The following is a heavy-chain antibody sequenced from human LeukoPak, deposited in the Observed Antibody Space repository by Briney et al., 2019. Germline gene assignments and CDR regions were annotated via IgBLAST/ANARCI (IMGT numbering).Heavy chain of an antibody. CDR2: TYYSGST. CDR1: GGSISSSSYY. J-gene: IGHJ4*02. D-gene: IGHD3-22*01. Sequence: SETLSLTCTVSGGSISSSSYYWGWIRQPPGKGLEWIVSTYYSGSTYYNPSLKSRVTISVDTSKNQFSLKLSSVTAADTAVYYCASAEDNYDSSGWDYWGQGTLVTVSS. V-gene: IGHV4-39*01. CDR3: ASAEDNYDSSGWDY.